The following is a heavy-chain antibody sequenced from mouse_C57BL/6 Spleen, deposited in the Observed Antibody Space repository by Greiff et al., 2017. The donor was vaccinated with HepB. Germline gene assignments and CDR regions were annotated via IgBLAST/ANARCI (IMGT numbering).Heavy chain of an antibody. Sequence: EVQLVESGGDLVKPGGSLKLSCAASGFTFSSYGMSWVRQTPDKRLEWVATISSGGSYTYYPDSVKGRFTISRDNSKNTLYLQMSSLKSEDTAMYYCARHWTTPAWFAYWGQGTLVTVSA. CDR2: ISSGGSYT. CDR3: ARHWTTPAWFAY. V-gene: IGHV5-6*01. CDR1: GFTFSSYG. J-gene: IGHJ3*01. D-gene: IGHD1-1*01.